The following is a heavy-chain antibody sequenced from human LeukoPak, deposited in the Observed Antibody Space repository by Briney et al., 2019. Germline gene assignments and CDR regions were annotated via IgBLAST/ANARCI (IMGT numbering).Heavy chain of an antibody. V-gene: IGHV4-59*08. CDR2: IFHSGST. CDR1: GDSISGYY. J-gene: IGHJ4*02. CDR3: ARLATYGDFSD. D-gene: IGHD4-17*01. Sequence: SETLSLTCTVSGDSISGYYWSWLRQPPAEELEWIGYIFHSGSTKYNPSLESRVTISIDTSKNQFSLRLSSVTAADTAVYYCARLATYGDFSDWGQGTLVTVSS.